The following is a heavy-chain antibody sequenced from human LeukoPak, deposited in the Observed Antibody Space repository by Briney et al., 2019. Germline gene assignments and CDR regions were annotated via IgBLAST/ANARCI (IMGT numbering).Heavy chain of an antibody. D-gene: IGHD1-14*01. CDR1: GFTFSSYS. CDR3: ARDKPLGSFGY. CDR2: ISSSSSYI. J-gene: IGHJ4*02. Sequence: GGSLRLSCAASGFTFSSYSMNWARQAPGKGLEWVSSISSSSSYIYYADSVKGRFTISRDNAKNSLYLQMNSLRAEDTAVYYCARDKPLGSFGYWGQGTLVTVSS. V-gene: IGHV3-21*01.